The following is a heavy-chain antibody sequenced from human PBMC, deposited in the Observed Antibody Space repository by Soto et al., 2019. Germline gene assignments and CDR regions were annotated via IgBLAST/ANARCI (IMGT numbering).Heavy chain of an antibody. CDR3: TTESSSFYYYYYMDV. Sequence: GGSLRISCAASGFTFSNAWMSWVRQAPGKGLEWVGRIKSKTDGGTTDYAAPVKGRFTISRDDSKNTLYLQMNSLKTEDTAVYYCTTESSSFYYYYYMDVWGKGTTVTVSS. CDR1: GFTFSNAW. J-gene: IGHJ6*03. D-gene: IGHD6-13*01. CDR2: IKSKTDGGTT. V-gene: IGHV3-15*01.